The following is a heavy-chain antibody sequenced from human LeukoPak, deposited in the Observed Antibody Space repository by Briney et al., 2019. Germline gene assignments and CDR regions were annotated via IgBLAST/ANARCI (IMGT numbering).Heavy chain of an antibody. D-gene: IGHD6-13*01. CDR1: GFTFSSHG. CDR2: IWYDGSER. V-gene: IGHV3-33*01. J-gene: IGHJ4*02. Sequence: PGRSLRLSCAASGFTFSSHGIHWVRQAPGKGLEWVAVIWYDGSERYYADSVKGRFTISRDNAKNSLYLQMNSLRAEDTAVYYCARDKVQQQLTPPPHFDYWGQGTLVTVSS. CDR3: ARDKVQQQLTPPPHFDY.